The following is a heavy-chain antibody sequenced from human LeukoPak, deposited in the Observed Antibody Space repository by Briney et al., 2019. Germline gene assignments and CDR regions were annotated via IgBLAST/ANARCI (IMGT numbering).Heavy chain of an antibody. D-gene: IGHD4/OR15-4a*01. V-gene: IGHV3-23*01. CDR2: ISSSGSST. Sequence: GGSLRLSCVASGITFSTYAMSWVRQAPGKGLEWVSVISSSGSSTYYADSVKGRFTISRDNLKNTLYLQMNSLRAEDTAVYYCARRWSSWFFDLWGRGTLVTVSS. CDR1: GITFSTYA. J-gene: IGHJ2*01. CDR3: ARRWSSWFFDL.